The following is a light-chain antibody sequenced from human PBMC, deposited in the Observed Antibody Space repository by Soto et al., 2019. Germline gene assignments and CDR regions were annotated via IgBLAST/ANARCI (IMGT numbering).Light chain of an antibody. V-gene: IGKV3-15*01. CDR3: QQYDNRPPLT. CDR2: GTS. Sequence: EIVMTQSPATLFVSPGERATLSCRASQSVSSNLAWYQQKPGQAPRLLIYGTSSRATGIPARFSGSGSGTEFTLTISTLQSEDFAVYFCQQYDNRPPLTFGGGTKVEIK. J-gene: IGKJ4*01. CDR1: QSVSSN.